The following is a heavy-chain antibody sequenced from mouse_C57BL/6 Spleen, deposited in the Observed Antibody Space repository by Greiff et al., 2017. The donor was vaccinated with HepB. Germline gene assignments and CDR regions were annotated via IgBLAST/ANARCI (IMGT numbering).Heavy chain of an antibody. CDR2: ISYDGSN. J-gene: IGHJ4*01. D-gene: IGHD2-4*01. V-gene: IGHV3-6*01. Sequence: DVKLQESGPGLVKPSQSLSLTCSVTGYSITSGYYWNWIRQFPGNKLEWMGYISYDGSNNYNPSLKNRISITRDTSKNQFFLKLNSVTTEDTATYYCAPLRRPYAMDYWGQGTSVTVSS. CDR3: APLRRPYAMDY. CDR1: GYSITSGYY.